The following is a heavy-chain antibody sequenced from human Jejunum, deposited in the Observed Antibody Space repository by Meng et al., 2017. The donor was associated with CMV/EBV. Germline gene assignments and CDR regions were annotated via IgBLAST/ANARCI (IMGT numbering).Heavy chain of an antibody. CDR3: VPYSPPLRYFEY. CDR2: TSGTGGDT. CDR1: GLTFRPYA. Sequence: QVLESGGDWVRPGGSLTLSCAASGLTFRPYAMTWVRQAPGKGLEWVSTSGTGGDTYYADSVKGRFTISRDSSKNTLYLQIHSLRAEDTAIYYCVPYSPPLRYFEYWGPGTLVTVSS. V-gene: IGHV3-23*01. J-gene: IGHJ4*02. D-gene: IGHD4-17*01.